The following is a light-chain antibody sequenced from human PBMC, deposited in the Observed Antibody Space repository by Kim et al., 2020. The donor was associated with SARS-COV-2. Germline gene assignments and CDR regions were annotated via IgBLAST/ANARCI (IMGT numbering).Light chain of an antibody. CDR1: SSKIGAGYD. J-gene: IGLJ1*01. Sequence: VTSSCTGRSSKIGAGYDVHWYQQLPGTAPKLLIYGNSNRPSGVTERFSGAKSGTSASRAITGLQAEDEADYYCQSYDSSLSGSGVFGTGTKVTVL. CDR2: GNS. V-gene: IGLV1-40*01. CDR3: QSYDSSLSGSGV.